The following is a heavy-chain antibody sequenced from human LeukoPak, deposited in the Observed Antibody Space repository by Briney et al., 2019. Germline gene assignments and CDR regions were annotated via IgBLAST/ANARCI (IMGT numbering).Heavy chain of an antibody. J-gene: IGHJ4*02. CDR2: ISGSDGTT. CDR3: PKPFNYYGSETYSFDS. D-gene: IGHD3-10*01. Sequence: GSLRLSCAASGFTFSSYAMCVVRQAPGKGLEWVSSISGSDGTTYYADSVEGRFTISRDNSKNTPYLQMNSLRAEDTAVYYCPKPFNYYGSETYSFDSWGQGTLVTVSS. CDR1: GFTFSSYA. V-gene: IGHV3-23*01.